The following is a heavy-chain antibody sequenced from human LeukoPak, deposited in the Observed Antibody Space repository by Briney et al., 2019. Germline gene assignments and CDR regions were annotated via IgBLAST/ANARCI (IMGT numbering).Heavy chain of an antibody. CDR2: INPSGGST. D-gene: IGHD1-26*01. Sequence: ASVKVSRKASGYTFTSYYMHWVRQAPGQRLEWMGIINPSGGSTSYAQKFQGRVTMTRDMSTSTVYMELSSLRSEDTAVYYCARNLDRWELPGYWGQGTLVTVSS. J-gene: IGHJ4*02. V-gene: IGHV1-46*01. CDR1: GYTFTSYY. CDR3: ARNLDRWELPGY.